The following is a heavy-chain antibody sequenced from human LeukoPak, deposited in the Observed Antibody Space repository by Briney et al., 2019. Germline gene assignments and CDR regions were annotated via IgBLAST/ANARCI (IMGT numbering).Heavy chain of an antibody. Sequence: PGGSLRLSCGASGFTFSSYWMHWVRQAPGKGLVWVSRIKSDGSTNYADSVKGRFTISRDNAKNTVSLQMNSLRAEDTGVYYCANAPSEIGGYYPEYLRHWGQGTLVTVSS. J-gene: IGHJ1*01. V-gene: IGHV3-74*01. CDR3: ANAPSEIGGYYPEYLRH. CDR1: GFTFSSYW. D-gene: IGHD3-22*01. CDR2: IKSDGST.